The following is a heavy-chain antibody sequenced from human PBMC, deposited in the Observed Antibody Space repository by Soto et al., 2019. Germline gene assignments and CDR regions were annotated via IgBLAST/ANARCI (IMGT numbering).Heavy chain of an antibody. D-gene: IGHD6-13*01. J-gene: IGHJ4*02. Sequence: QVQLVQSGAEVKKPGSSVKVSCKASGGTFSSYTISWVRQAPGQGLEWMGRIIPILGIANYAQKFQGRVTITADKSTSTAYMELSSLRSEDTAVYYCAGGYSSSWYDFDYWGQGTLVTVSS. CDR3: AGGYSSSWYDFDY. V-gene: IGHV1-69*02. CDR1: GGTFSSYT. CDR2: IIPILGIA.